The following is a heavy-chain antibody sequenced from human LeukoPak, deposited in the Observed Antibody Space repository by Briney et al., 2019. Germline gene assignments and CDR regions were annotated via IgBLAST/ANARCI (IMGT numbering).Heavy chain of an antibody. CDR3: ATKVVDYDFWSGYSY. J-gene: IGHJ4*02. CDR2: IVVGSGST. D-gene: IGHD3-3*01. V-gene: IGHV1-58*01. Sequence: GTSVKVSCKAAGFTFAYSSVHWVRQARGQRLEWMGWIVVGSGSTNYAQKFQERVTITTDMSTSTAYMQLSSLRSDDTAVYYCATKVVDYDFWSGYSYWGQGTLVTVSS. CDR1: GFTFAYSS.